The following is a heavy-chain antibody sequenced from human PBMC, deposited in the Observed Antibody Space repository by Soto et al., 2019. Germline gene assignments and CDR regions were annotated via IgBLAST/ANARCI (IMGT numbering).Heavy chain of an antibody. Sequence: QVQLVQSGAEVKKPGASVKVSCKASGYTFTSYYMHWVRQAPGQGLEWMGIINPSGGSTSDAQKFQGRVTMTRDTATSTVYMERSSLRSEDTAVYYCARDLGSVESSSSLGNWFDPWGQGTLVTVSS. V-gene: IGHV1-46*01. CDR3: ARDLGSVESSSSLGNWFDP. D-gene: IGHD6-6*01. CDR1: GYTFTSYY. J-gene: IGHJ5*02. CDR2: INPSGGST.